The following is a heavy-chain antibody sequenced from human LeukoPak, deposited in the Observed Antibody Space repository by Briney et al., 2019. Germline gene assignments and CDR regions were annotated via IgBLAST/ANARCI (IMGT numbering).Heavy chain of an antibody. CDR3: ASFYNTNDALDI. J-gene: IGHJ3*02. V-gene: IGHV1-46*01. Sequence: ASVKVSCKASGYRFTSQYVHWVRPAPGQELAWMGIINPTGGSTRNAQKFQGRFSMTGDTSTSTVYMEPSRLSSEDTAVYYCASFYNTNDALDIWGQGTMVTVSS. D-gene: IGHD5-24*01. CDR2: INPTGGST. CDR1: GYRFTSQY.